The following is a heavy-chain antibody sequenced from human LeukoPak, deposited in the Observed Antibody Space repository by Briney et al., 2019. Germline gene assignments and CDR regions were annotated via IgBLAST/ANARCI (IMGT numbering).Heavy chain of an antibody. Sequence: SETLSLTCAVSGDSISNDNWWSWVRQPPGQGLEWIGEIHHSGNTNYNPSLRSRVTTSMDKSKNHVSLKVISVTAADTAVYYCVRGAGLIYSDRGGIRGYFDYWGQGALVTVSS. V-gene: IGHV4-4*02. CDR1: GDSISNDNW. J-gene: IGHJ4*02. CDR2: IHHSGNT. CDR3: VRGAGLIYSDRGGIRGYFDY. D-gene: IGHD3-22*01.